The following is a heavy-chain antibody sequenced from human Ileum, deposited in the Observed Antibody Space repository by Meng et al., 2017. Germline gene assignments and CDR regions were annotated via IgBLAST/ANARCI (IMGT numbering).Heavy chain of an antibody. Sequence: VQLVESGGGLVKPEESLRLSCEGSGFTFSKVWMSRVRQTPGKGLEWVGRTKSSAGTPDYAAPAKGRFTISRDDSKNTLYLQMNSLRIEDTAVYYCTTNYYGAATLWGQGTLVTVSS. CDR2: TKSSAGTP. D-gene: IGHD3-10*01. CDR3: TTNYYGAATL. CDR1: GFTFSKVW. V-gene: IGHV3-15*01. J-gene: IGHJ4*02.